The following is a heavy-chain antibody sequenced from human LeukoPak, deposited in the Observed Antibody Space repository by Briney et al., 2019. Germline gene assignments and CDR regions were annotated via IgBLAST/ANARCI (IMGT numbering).Heavy chain of an antibody. Sequence: PGGSLRLSCAASGFTFSSYGMHWVRQAPGKGLEWVAVISYDGSNKYYADSAKGRFTISRDNSKNTLYLQMNSLRAEDTAVYYCAKDPDDYGDYYYYGMDVWGQGTTVTVSS. J-gene: IGHJ6*02. D-gene: IGHD4-17*01. CDR2: ISYDGSNK. CDR3: AKDPDDYGDYYYYGMDV. CDR1: GFTFSSYG. V-gene: IGHV3-30*18.